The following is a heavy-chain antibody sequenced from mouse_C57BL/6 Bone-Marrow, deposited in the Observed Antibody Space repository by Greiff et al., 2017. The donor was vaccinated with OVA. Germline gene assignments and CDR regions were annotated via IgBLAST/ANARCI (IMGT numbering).Heavy chain of an antibody. CDR2: ISSGSSTI. Sequence: EVKLMESGGGLVKPGGSLKLSCAASGFTFSDYGMHWVRQAPEKGLEWVAYISSGSSTIYYADTVKGRFTISRDNAKNTLFLQMTSLRSEDTAMYYCARIYYGNYEGVDYWGQGTSVTVSS. D-gene: IGHD2-1*01. CDR1: GFTFSDYG. V-gene: IGHV5-17*01. J-gene: IGHJ4*01. CDR3: ARIYYGNYEGVDY.